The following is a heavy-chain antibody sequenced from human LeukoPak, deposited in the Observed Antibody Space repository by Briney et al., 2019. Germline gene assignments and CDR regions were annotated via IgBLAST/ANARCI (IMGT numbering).Heavy chain of an antibody. CDR1: GFSFSSYW. CDR3: ARDVAAAGYVGPCGN. J-gene: IGHJ4*02. Sequence: GGSLRLSCAASGFSFSSYWIHWVRQAPGKGLVWVSRINGDGSSTTYADSVKGRFTVSRDNAKNTLFLQMNSLRAEDTAVYYCARDVAAAGYVGPCGNWGQGTLVTVSS. V-gene: IGHV3-74*01. CDR2: INGDGSST. D-gene: IGHD6-13*01.